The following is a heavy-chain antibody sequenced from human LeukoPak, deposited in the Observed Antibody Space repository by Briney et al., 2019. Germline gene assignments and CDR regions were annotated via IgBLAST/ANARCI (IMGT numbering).Heavy chain of an antibody. CDR1: GSGFQGSA. V-gene: IGHV3-73*01. Sequence: GGSLRLSCSASGSGFQGSAVHWVRQSSGKGLEWDGCVRDRSKNYATTYGASVRGRFITSRGDSRNTAALQMNSLRIEDTAVYFCIRHLVWVAPDSWGQGTLVTVSS. D-gene: IGHD5-12*01. CDR2: VRDRSKNYAT. CDR3: IRHLVWVAPDS. J-gene: IGHJ4*02.